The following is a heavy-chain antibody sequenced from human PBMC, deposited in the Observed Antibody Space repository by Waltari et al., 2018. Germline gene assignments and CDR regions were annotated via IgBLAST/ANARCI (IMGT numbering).Heavy chain of an antibody. CDR1: GYSISSGYY. J-gene: IGHJ6*03. CDR3: ARAPGYMDV. D-gene: IGHD3-10*01. V-gene: IGHV3-53*03. CDR2: IYSGGST. Sequence: VQLQESGPGLVKPSETLSLTCAVSGYSISSGYYWGWIRQPPGKGLEWVSVIYSGGSTYYADSVKGRFTISKDNSKNTLYLQMNSLRAEDTAVYYCARAPGYMDVWGKGTTVTVSS.